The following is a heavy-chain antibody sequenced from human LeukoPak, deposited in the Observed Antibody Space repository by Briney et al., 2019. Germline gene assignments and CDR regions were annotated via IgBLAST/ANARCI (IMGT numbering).Heavy chain of an antibody. CDR1: GFTFSSYE. V-gene: IGHV3-48*03. D-gene: IGHD2-8*01. CDR2: ISSSGSTI. CDR3: AKLGDIVLMVYAFYFDY. J-gene: IGHJ4*02. Sequence: GGSLRLSCAASGFTFSSYEMNWVRQAPGKGLEWVSYISSSGSTIYYADSVKGRFTISRDNSKNTLYLQMNSLRAEDTAVYYCAKLGDIVLMVYAFYFDYWGQGTLVTVSS.